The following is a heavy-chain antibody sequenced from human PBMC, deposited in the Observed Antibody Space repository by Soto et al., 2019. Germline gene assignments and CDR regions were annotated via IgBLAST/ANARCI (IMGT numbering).Heavy chain of an antibody. D-gene: IGHD5-12*01. V-gene: IGHV4-31*03. CDR2: IYYSGST. Sequence: QVQLQESGPGLVKPSQTLSLTCTVSGGSISSGGYYWSWIRQHPGKGLEWIGYIYYSGSTYYNPSLKSRVTISVDTSKNQFSLKLSSVTTADTAVYYCARDRAVATTWDRSNLPAWGQGTLVTVSS. J-gene: IGHJ4*02. CDR3: ARDRAVATTWDRSNLPA. CDR1: GGSISSGGYY.